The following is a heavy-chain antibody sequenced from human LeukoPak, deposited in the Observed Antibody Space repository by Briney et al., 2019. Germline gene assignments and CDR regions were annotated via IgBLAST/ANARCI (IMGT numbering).Heavy chain of an antibody. J-gene: IGHJ4*02. Sequence: GGSLRPSCAASGFTFSSYSMNWVRQAPGKGLEWVSYISSSSSTIYYADSVKGRFTISRDNAKNSLYLQMNSLRAEDTAVYYCARDSGTFDYWGQGTLVTVSS. D-gene: IGHD1-7*01. V-gene: IGHV3-48*01. CDR2: ISSSSSTI. CDR3: ARDSGTFDY. CDR1: GFTFSSYS.